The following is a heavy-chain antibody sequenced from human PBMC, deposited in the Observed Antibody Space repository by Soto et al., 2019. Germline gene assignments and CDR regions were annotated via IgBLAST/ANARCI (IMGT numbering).Heavy chain of an antibody. CDR2: IYYSGST. CDR1: GGSISSGGYY. CDR3: ARGEGIWDIVHRVAFET. J-gene: IGHJ3*02. D-gene: IGHD2-8*01. V-gene: IGHV4-31*03. Sequence: SETLSLTCTVSGGSISSGGYYWSWIRQHPGKGLEWIGYIYYSGSTYYNPSLKSRVTISVDTSKNQFSLKLSSVTAADTAVYYCARGEGIWDIVHRVAFETWGQGTMVTVSS.